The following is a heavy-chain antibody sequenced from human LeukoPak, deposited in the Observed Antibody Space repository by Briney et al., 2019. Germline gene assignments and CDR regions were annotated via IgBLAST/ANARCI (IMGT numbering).Heavy chain of an antibody. CDR2: IKQDGSEK. CDR1: AFTFSSYS. D-gene: IGHD3-16*01. V-gene: IGHV3-7*01. J-gene: IGHJ6*03. Sequence: GGSLRLSCAASAFTFSSYSMNWVRQAPGKGLEWVANIKQDGSEKHYVDSVKGRFTISRDNAKNSLYLQMNSLRAEDTAVYYCATERAGERPRPLLNYYYMDVWGKGTTVTISS. CDR3: ATERAGERPRPLLNYYYMDV.